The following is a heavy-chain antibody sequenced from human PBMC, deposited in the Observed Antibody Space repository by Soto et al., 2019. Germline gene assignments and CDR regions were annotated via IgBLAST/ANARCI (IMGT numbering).Heavy chain of an antibody. CDR1: GFTFSSYA. Sequence: QVQLVDSGGGVVQPGASLRLSCAASGFTFSSYAMHWVRQAPGKGLQWVGFISYEGNNKYYADSAKGRITISRDNSKNIMSLQMNSLRGDDTSVYYCAKALGSFDYGSLSSLFDSWGQGTLVTVCS. J-gene: IGHJ4*02. V-gene: IGHV3-30*04. CDR3: AKALGSFDYGSLSSLFDS. CDR2: ISYEGNNK. D-gene: IGHD3-10*01.